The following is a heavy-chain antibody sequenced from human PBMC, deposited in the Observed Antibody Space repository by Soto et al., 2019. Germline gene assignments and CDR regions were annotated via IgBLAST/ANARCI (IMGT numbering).Heavy chain of an antibody. CDR2: MNPNSGNT. D-gene: IGHD6-13*01. Sequence: QVQLVQSGAEVKKPGASVKVSCKASGYTFTSYDINWVRQATGQGLEWMGWMNPNSGNTGYAQKFQGXATXTXXTSISTAYMELSSLRSEDTAVYYCARGQLAPDFDYWGQGTLGTVSS. J-gene: IGHJ4*02. CDR3: ARGQLAPDFDY. V-gene: IGHV1-8*01. CDR1: GYTFTSYD.